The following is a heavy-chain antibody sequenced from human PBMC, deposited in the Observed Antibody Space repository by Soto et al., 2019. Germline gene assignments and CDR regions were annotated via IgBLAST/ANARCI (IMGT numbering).Heavy chain of an antibody. V-gene: IGHV3-21*01. Sequence: PGGSLRLSCAASGFTFSSYSMNWVRQAPGKGLEWVSSISSSSSYIYYADSVKGRFTISRDNAKNSLYLQMNSLRAEDTAVYYCARDFARLWFGEFGYWGQGTLVTVSS. CDR2: ISSSSSYI. CDR1: GFTFSSYS. CDR3: ARDFARLWFGEFGY. D-gene: IGHD3-10*01. J-gene: IGHJ4*02.